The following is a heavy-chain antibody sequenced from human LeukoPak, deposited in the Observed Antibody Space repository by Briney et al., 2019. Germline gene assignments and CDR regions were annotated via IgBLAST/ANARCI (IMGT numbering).Heavy chain of an antibody. CDR2: INPNSGGI. CDR1: GYTFTGYY. Sequence: ASVKVSCKASGYTFTGYYMHWVRQAPGQGLEWMGWINPNSGGINYAQKFQGRVTMTRDTSISTAYMELSRLRSDDTAVYYCARIVGATKGNDYWGQGTLVTVSS. V-gene: IGHV1-2*02. J-gene: IGHJ4*02. D-gene: IGHD1-26*01. CDR3: ARIVGATKGNDY.